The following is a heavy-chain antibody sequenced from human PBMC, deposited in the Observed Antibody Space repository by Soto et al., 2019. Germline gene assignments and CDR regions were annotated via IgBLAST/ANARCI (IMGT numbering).Heavy chain of an antibody. D-gene: IGHD3-16*01. CDR3: AKVHLYYSAESNAFDI. Sequence: EVQLVESGGALVQPGGPLRLSCAASGFTFSSYWMSWVRQAPGKGLEWVANIKPDGSEKYYVDSVKGRFTIPRDNAKNSLYLQMSSLRAVDTAAQYRAKVHLYYSAESNAFDIWGQGTMV. J-gene: IGHJ3*02. CDR2: IKPDGSEK. V-gene: IGHV3-7*03. CDR1: GFTFSSYW.